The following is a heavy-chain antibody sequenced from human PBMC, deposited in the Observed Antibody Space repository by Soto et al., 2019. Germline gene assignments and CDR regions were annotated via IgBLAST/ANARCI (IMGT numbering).Heavy chain of an antibody. Sequence: GGSLRLSCAASGFTVSSNYMSWVRQAPGKGLEWVSVIYSGGSTYYADSVKGRFTISRDNSKNTLYLQMNSLRAEDTAVYYCARSSNSIAAAGTGFDYWGQGTLATVSS. CDR3: ARSSNSIAAAGTGFDY. CDR2: IYSGGST. D-gene: IGHD6-13*01. V-gene: IGHV3-53*01. J-gene: IGHJ4*02. CDR1: GFTVSSNY.